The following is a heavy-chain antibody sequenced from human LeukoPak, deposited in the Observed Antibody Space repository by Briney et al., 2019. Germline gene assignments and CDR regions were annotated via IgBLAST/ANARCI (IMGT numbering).Heavy chain of an antibody. V-gene: IGHV1-3*01. J-gene: IGHJ3*02. CDR2: INAGNGNT. CDR1: GYTFTSYD. CDR3: ARVASSAFDI. Sequence: ASVKVSCKASGYTFTSYDFNWVRQATGQRLEWMGWINAGNGNTKYSQKFQGRVTIATDTSASTAYMELRSLRSEDTAVYYCARVASSAFDIWGQGTMVTVSS.